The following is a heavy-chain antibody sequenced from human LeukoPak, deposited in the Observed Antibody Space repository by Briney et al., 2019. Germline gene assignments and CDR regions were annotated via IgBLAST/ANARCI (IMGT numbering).Heavy chain of an antibody. J-gene: IGHJ4*02. D-gene: IGHD1-26*01. CDR3: ARHVYSGSYYFHFDY. CDR1: GGSISSSSYY. CDR2: IYYSGST. V-gene: IGHV4-39*01. Sequence: SETLSLTCTVSGGSISSSSYYWGWIRQPPGKGLEWIGSIYYSGSTYYNPSLKSRVTISVDTSKNQFSLKLSSVTAADTAVYYCARHVYSGSYYFHFDYWGQGTLVTVSS.